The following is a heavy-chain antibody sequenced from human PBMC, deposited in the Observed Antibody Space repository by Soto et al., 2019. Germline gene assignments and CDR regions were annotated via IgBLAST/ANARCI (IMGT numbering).Heavy chain of an antibody. D-gene: IGHD3-22*01. J-gene: IGHJ4*02. V-gene: IGHV3-48*02. CDR2: ISSSSSTI. Sequence: GGSLRLSCAASGFTFSSYSMNWVRQAPGKGLEWVSYISSSSSTIYYADSVKGRFTISRDNAKNSLYLQMNSLRDEDTAVYYCARDRPNTMIVVDPAGPSDYWGQGTLVTVSS. CDR1: GFTFSSYS. CDR3: ARDRPNTMIVVDPAGPSDY.